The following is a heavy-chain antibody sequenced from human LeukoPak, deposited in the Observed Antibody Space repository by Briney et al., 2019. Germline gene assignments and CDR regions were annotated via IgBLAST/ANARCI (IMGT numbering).Heavy chain of an antibody. Sequence: PGGSLRLSCAASGFTFSSYAMSWVRQAPGKGLEWVSAISGSGGSTYYADSVKGRFTISRDNSKNTLYLQMNSLRAEDTAVYYCAKPYGTTVTPIGPGAPVGYWGQGTLVTVSS. D-gene: IGHD4-17*01. CDR3: AKPYGTTVTPIGPGAPVGY. V-gene: IGHV3-23*01. CDR2: ISGSGGST. J-gene: IGHJ4*02. CDR1: GFTFSSYA.